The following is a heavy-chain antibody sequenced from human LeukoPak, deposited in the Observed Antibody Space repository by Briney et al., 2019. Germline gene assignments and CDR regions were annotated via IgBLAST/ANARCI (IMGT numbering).Heavy chain of an antibody. CDR1: GGSISSSTFY. V-gene: IGHV4-39*01. D-gene: IGHD6-19*01. J-gene: IGHJ4*02. CDR2: IYSSGSS. Sequence: TSETLSLTCTVSGGSISSSTFYWAWIRQPPGKGLEWIGTIYSSGSSYYNPSLKSRVTISVDTSKNQLSLKLSSVTAADTAVYYCARHGYKSGWYGGDFDNWGQGTLVSVSS. CDR3: ARHGYKSGWYGGDFDN.